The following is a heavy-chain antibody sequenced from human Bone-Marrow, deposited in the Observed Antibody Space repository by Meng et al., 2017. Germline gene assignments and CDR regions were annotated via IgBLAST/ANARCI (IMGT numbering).Heavy chain of an antibody. Sequence: GESLKTPCAASGFTFSSYEMNWVRQAPGKGLEWVSYISSSGSTIYYADSVKGRFTISRDNSKNTLYLQMDSLGAEDTAVYYCTRNHTMIRGVLADWGQGTLVTVSS. J-gene: IGHJ4*02. V-gene: IGHV3-48*03. CDR3: TRNHTMIRGVLAD. CDR2: ISSSGSTI. D-gene: IGHD3-10*01. CDR1: GFTFSSYE.